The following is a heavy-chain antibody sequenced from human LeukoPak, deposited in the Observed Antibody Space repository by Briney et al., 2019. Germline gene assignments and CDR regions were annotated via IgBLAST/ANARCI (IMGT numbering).Heavy chain of an antibody. V-gene: IGHV1-24*01. CDR3: ATSTNIVVVTAPPSH. J-gene: IGHJ4*02. Sequence: PEASVKVSCKVSGYTLTELSMHWVRQAPGKGLEWMGGFDPEDGETIYAQKFQGRVTMTEDTSTDTAYMELSSLRSEDTAVYYCATSTNIVVVTAPPSHWGQGTLVTVSS. D-gene: IGHD2-21*02. CDR2: FDPEDGET. CDR1: GYTLTELS.